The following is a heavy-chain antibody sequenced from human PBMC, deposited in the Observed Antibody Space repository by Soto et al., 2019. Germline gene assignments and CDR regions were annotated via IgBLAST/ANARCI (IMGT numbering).Heavy chain of an antibody. J-gene: IGHJ4*02. CDR1: GFTFSSYG. V-gene: IGHV3-30*03. CDR3: ARLDFWSGRSFDY. Sequence: QVQLVESGGGVVQPGRSLRPSCAASGFTFSSYGMHWVRQAPGKGLEWVAVISYVGSNKHYEDSVKGRFTISRDNSKNTPYLQMSSLRAEDTAVYYCARLDFWSGRSFDYWGQGTLVTVSS. D-gene: IGHD3-3*01. CDR2: ISYVGSNK.